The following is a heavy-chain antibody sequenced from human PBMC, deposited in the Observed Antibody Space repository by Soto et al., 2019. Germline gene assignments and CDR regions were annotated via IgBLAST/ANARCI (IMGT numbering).Heavy chain of an antibody. J-gene: IGHJ4*02. CDR1: GGSISSYY. Sequence: QVQLQESGPGLVKPSETLSLTCTVSGGSISSYYWSWIRQPPGKGLEWIGYIYYSGSTNYNPSLKIRVTMSVDTSKNQFSLKLSSVTAADKAVYYCASLANSGSYSYFDYWGQGTLVTVSS. CDR3: ASLANSGSYSYFDY. V-gene: IGHV4-59*08. D-gene: IGHD1-26*01. CDR2: IYYSGST.